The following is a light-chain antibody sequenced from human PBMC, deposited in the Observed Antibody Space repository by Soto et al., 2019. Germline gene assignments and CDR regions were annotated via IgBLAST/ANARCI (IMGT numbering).Light chain of an antibody. CDR2: GVS. CDR1: QSVSSSY. CDR3: QHYVTSPPIT. Sequence: EIVLTQSPGTLSLSPGERATLSCRASQSVSSSYLAWYQQKPGQAPRLLIYGVSSRATGMPDRFSGSGSGTDFTLTISRLEPEDFAVYYCQHYVTSPPITFGQGTRLEIK. J-gene: IGKJ5*01. V-gene: IGKV3-20*01.